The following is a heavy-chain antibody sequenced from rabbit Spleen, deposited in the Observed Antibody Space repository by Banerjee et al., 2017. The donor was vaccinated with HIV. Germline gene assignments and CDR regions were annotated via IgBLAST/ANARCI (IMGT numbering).Heavy chain of an antibody. CDR1: GFSFSSNW. J-gene: IGHJ4*01. CDR3: VRDVGGFDGHGVL. Sequence: QSLEESGGGLVKPGGTLTLTCTVSGFSFSSNWMTWVRQAPGKGLEWIAHIYTGSSTNTYYATWVNGRFTFSKTSSTTVDLKMTSLTAADTTTYFCVRDVGGFDGHGVLWGPGTLVTVS. V-gene: IGHV1S40*01. D-gene: IGHD6-1*01. CDR2: IYTGSSTNT.